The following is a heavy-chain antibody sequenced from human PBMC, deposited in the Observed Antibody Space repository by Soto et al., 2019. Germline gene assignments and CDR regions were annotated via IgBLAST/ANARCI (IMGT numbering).Heavy chain of an antibody. Sequence: EVQLLESGGGLVQPGGSLRLSCAASGFTFSSYAMSWVRLAPGQGLEWFSSIGGSGGTYYADSVKGRFTISRDNSKNMLYLHLNRRRAEDTAMYYCAKGQGWSYYYDSWGHGTLVTVSS. D-gene: IGHD2-15*01. V-gene: IGHV3-23*01. J-gene: IGHJ4*01. CDR2: IGGSGGT. CDR3: AKGQGWSYYYDS. CDR1: GFTFSSYA.